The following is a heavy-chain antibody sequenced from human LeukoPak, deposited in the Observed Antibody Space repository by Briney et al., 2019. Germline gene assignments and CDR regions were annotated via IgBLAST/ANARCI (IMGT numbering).Heavy chain of an antibody. Sequence: GGSLRLSCAASGFTFSSYEMNWVRQAPGKGLEWVSYISSSGSTIYYADSVKGRFTISRDNAKNSLYLQMNSLRAEDTAVYYCAREGGYTGEDFDYWGQGTLVTVSS. CDR2: ISSSGSTI. CDR3: AREGGYTGEDFDY. D-gene: IGHD3-22*01. CDR1: GFTFSSYE. J-gene: IGHJ4*02. V-gene: IGHV3-48*03.